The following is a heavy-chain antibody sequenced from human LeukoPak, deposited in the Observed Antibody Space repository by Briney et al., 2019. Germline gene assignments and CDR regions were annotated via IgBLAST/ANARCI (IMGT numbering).Heavy chain of an antibody. CDR1: AFNFKDYA. J-gene: IGHJ3*02. V-gene: IGHV3-23*01. CDR3: AKVQKVLLWFGESKDAFDI. CDR2: ISGNGGST. D-gene: IGHD3-10*01. Sequence: GGSLRLSCAASAFNFKDYAMSWVRQAPGKGLEWVSSISGNGGSTYYAHSVTGRYTISRDNSKNTIYLEMRSLTVDDTAVYYCAKVQKVLLWFGESKDAFDIWGQGTMVTVSS.